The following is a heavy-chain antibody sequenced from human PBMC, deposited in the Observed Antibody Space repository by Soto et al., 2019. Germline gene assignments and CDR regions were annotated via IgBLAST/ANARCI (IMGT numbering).Heavy chain of an antibody. CDR3: ARSPRVGATSRFDP. CDR2: IYYSGST. D-gene: IGHD1-26*01. Sequence: PSETLSLTCTVSGGSISSYYWSWIRQPPGKGLEWIGYIYYSGSTNYNPSLKSRVTISVDTSKNQFSLKLSSVTAADTAVYYCARSPRVGATSRFDPWGQGTLVTVSS. J-gene: IGHJ5*02. CDR1: GGSISSYY. V-gene: IGHV4-59*01.